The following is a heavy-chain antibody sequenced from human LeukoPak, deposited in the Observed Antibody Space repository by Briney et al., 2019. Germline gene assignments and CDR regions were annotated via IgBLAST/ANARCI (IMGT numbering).Heavy chain of an antibody. D-gene: IGHD3-16*02. CDR3: ARGRRDDYVWGSYRYAFYLDY. J-gene: IGHJ4*02. Sequence: SETLSLTCAVYGGSFSGYYWSWIRQLPGKGLEWIGEINHSGSTNYNPSLKSRVTISVDTSKNQFSLKLSSVTAADTAVYYCARGRRDDYVWGSYRYAFYLDYWGQGTLVTVSS. CDR2: INHSGST. V-gene: IGHV4-34*01. CDR1: GGSFSGYY.